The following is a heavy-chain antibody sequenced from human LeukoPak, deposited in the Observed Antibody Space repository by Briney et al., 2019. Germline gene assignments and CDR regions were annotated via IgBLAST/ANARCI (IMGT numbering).Heavy chain of an antibody. D-gene: IGHD3-10*01. CDR2: IYTSGST. CDR1: GGSISSGSYY. CDR3: ARAQEWFGELWDGY. V-gene: IGHV4-61*02. J-gene: IGHJ4*02. Sequence: SETLSLTCTVSGGSISSGSYYWSWLRQPAGKGLEWIGRIYTSGSTNYNPSLKSRVTISVDTSKNQFSLKLSSVTAADTAVYYCARAQEWFGELWDGYWGQGTLVTVSS.